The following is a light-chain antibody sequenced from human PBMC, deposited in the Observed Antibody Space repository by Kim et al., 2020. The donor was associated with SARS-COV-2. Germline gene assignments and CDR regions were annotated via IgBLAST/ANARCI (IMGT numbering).Light chain of an antibody. J-gene: IGKJ2*01. CDR1: QSISSW. CDR2: DAS. CDR3: QQYNSYRYT. V-gene: IGKV1-5*01. Sequence: DIQMTQSPSTLSASVGDRVTITCRASQSISSWLAWYQQKPGKAPKLLIYDASSLESGVPSRFSGSGYGTEFTLTISSLQPDDFATYYCQQYNSYRYTFGQGTKLEI.